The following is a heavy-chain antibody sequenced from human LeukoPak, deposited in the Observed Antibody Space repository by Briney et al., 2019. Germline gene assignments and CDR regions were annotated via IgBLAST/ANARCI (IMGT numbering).Heavy chain of an antibody. V-gene: IGHV1-2*02. J-gene: IGHJ6*02. Sequence: ASVKVSCKASGYTFTGYYMHWVRQAPGQGLEWMGWINPNSGGTNYAQKFQGRVTMTRDTSISTAYMELSRLRSDDTAVYYCARDPLDFHYYYGMDVWGQGTTVTVSS. CDR2: INPNSGGT. CDR3: ARDPLDFHYYYGMDV. CDR1: GYTFTGYY.